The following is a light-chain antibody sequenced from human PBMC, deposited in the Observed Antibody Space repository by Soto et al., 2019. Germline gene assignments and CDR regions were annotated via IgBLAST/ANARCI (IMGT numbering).Light chain of an antibody. J-gene: IGKJ1*01. Sequence: DIVMTQSPLSLPVTPGEPASISCRSSQSLLHNNGYNYLDWYVQKPGQSPQLLIYLGFNRASVVPDRFSGSGSGTDFTLKISRVEAEDVGIYYCMQALQTPPWTFGQGTKVEIK. CDR2: LGF. V-gene: IGKV2-28*01. CDR1: QSLLHNNGYNY. CDR3: MQALQTPPWT.